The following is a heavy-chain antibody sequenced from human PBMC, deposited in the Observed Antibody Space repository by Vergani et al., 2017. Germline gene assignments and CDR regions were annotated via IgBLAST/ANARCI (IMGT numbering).Heavy chain of an antibody. CDR3: ATLPGGYYYDSSGNNWFDP. CDR1: GFTFSSYS. J-gene: IGHJ5*02. CDR2: ISSSSSTI. D-gene: IGHD3-22*01. V-gene: IGHV3-48*01. Sequence: EVQLVESGGGLVQPGGSLRLSCAASGFTFSSYSMNWVRQAPGKGLEWVSYISSSSSTIYYADSVKGRFTISRDNAKNSLYLQMNSLRAEDTAVYYCATLPGGYYYDSSGNNWFDPWGQGTLVTVSS.